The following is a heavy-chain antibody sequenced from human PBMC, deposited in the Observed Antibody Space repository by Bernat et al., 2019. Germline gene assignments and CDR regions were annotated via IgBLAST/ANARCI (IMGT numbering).Heavy chain of an antibody. D-gene: IGHD6-13*01. V-gene: IGHV3-21*01. Sequence: EVQLVESGGGLVKPGGSLRLSCAASGFTFSSYSMNWVRQAPGKGLEWVSSISSSSSYIYYADSVKGRFTISRDNAKNSLYLQMNSLRAEDTAVYYCARAIAAAGIDYWGQGTLVTVSS. J-gene: IGHJ4*02. CDR3: ARAIAAAGIDY. CDR2: ISSSSSYI. CDR1: GFTFSSYS.